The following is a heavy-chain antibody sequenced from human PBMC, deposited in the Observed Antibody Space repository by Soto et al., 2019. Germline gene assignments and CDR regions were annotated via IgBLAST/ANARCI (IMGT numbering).Heavy chain of an antibody. CDR2: TVNKDFSYTT. CDR1: EFSLSGQY. V-gene: IGHV3-72*01. Sequence: EGQLVESGGGLVQPGGSLRLSCTSSEFSLSGQYLDWVRQAPGQGLEWVGRTVNKDFSYTTEYAAAVKARFPISRDDSENSLYMQMTSLRTEATAVYYCVRERYAGFEYWGQGALVTVSS. D-gene: IGHD2-2*01. J-gene: IGHJ4*02. CDR3: VRERYAGFEY.